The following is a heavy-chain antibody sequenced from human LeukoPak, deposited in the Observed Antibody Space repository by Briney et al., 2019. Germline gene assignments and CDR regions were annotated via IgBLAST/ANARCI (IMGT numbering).Heavy chain of an antibody. D-gene: IGHD1-26*01. V-gene: IGHV3-21*01. CDR3: AKDRGSGSYRDRFDI. CDR1: GFTFSSYA. J-gene: IGHJ3*02. Sequence: GGSLRLSCAASGFTFSSYAMNWVRQAPGKGLEWVSSISSSSSYIYYADSVKGRFTISRDNSKNTLYLQMNSLRAEDTAVYYCAKDRGSGSYRDRFDIWGQGTMVTVSS. CDR2: ISSSSSYI.